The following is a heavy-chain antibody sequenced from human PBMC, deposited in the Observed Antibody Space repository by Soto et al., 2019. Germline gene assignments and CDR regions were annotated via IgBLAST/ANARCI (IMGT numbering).Heavy chain of an antibody. V-gene: IGHV1-18*01. D-gene: IGHD5-12*01. CDR2: ISAYNGNT. Sequence: QVQLVQSGAEVKKPGASVKVSCKASGYTFTSYGISWVRQAPGQGLEWMGWISAYNGNTNYAQKLQGRVTMTTDTSTSTAYMELRSLRSNDTAVYYCARAPRDIVATIPPDYWGQGTRVTVSS. J-gene: IGHJ4*02. CDR1: GYTFTSYG. CDR3: ARAPRDIVATIPPDY.